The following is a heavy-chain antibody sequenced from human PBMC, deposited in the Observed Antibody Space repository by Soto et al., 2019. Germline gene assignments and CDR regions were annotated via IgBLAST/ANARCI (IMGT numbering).Heavy chain of an antibody. D-gene: IGHD2-15*01. CDR2: IYSGGST. CDR1: GFTVSSNY. J-gene: IGHJ4*02. CDR3: ATAKLLLPWLFDY. V-gene: IGHV3-66*01. Sequence: GGSLRLSCAASGFTVSSNYMSWVRQAPGKGLEWVSVIYSGGSTYYADSVKGRFTISRDDSKNTPFLQMNSLRAEDTAVYYCATAKLLLPWLFDYWGQGTLVTVSS.